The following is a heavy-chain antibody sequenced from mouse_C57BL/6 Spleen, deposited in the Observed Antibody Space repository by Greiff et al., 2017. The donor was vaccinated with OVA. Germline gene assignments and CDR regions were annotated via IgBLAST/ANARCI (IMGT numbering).Heavy chain of an antibody. V-gene: IGHV1-75*01. CDR1: GYTFTDYY. CDR3: AKGRLLPFAY. Sequence: QVQLKESGPELVKPGASVKISCKASGYTFTDYYINWVKQRPGQGLEWIGWIFPGSGSTYYNEKFKGQATLTVDKSSSPAYMLLSSLTSEDSAVCFCAKGRLLPFAYWGQGTLVTVSA. J-gene: IGHJ3*01. CDR2: IFPGSGST. D-gene: IGHD2-3*01.